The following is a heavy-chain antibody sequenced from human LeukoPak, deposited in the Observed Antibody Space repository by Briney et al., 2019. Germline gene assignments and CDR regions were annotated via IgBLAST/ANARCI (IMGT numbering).Heavy chain of an antibody. D-gene: IGHD6-13*01. CDR3: AREDYSSGWYFFDY. V-gene: IGHV4-39*07. J-gene: IGHJ4*02. CDR2: IYYTGTT. Sequence: SQTLSLTCTVSGGSISSGSYYWSWIRQPAGKGLEWIGAIYYTGTTSYNPSLKSRVTISVDTSKNQFSLKLSSVTAADTAVYYCAREDYSSGWYFFDYWGQGTLVTVSS. CDR1: GGSISSGSYY.